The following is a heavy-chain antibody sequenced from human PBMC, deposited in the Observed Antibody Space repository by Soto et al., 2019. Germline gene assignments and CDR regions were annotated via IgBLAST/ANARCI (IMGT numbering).Heavy chain of an antibody. CDR1: VFTCSTYE. CDR3: ARRVGATPRAFYFDY. V-gene: IGHV3-48*03. J-gene: IGHJ4*02. Sequence: SLRLSCSASVFTCSTYEMNWSRQAPGKGLEWLSYISSSGSTIYYADSVKGRFTISRDNVKNSLYLQMNSLRAEDTAVYYCARRVGATPRAFYFDYWGQGTLVTVSS. D-gene: IGHD1-26*01. CDR2: ISSSGSTI.